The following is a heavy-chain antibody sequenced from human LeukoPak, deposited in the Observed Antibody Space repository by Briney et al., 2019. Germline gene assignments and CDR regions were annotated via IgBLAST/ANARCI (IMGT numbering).Heavy chain of an antibody. Sequence: PGGSLRLSCAASGFTFSSYEMNWVRQAPGKGLEWVSYISSSGSTIYYADSVKGRFTTSRDNAKNSLFLQMNSLSAEDTALYYCVRGGLRDAFDIWGQGTMVTVSS. V-gene: IGHV3-48*03. J-gene: IGHJ3*02. CDR3: VRGGLRDAFDI. CDR1: GFTFSSYE. D-gene: IGHD3-16*01. CDR2: ISSSGSTI.